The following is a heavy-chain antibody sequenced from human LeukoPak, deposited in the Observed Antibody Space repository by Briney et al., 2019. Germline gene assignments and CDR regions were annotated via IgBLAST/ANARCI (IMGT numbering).Heavy chain of an antibody. CDR2: ISSSSSYI. J-gene: IGHJ4*02. D-gene: IGHD2-21*01. CDR1: GFTFSSYS. CDR3: ARDRGTSVLWWCLDC. V-gene: IGHV3-21*01. Sequence: GGSLRLSCAASGFTFSSYSMNWVRQAPGKGLEWVSFISSSSSYIYYADSVKGRFTISRDNAKNSLYLQMNSLRAEDTAVYYCARDRGTSVLWWCLDCWGQGTLVTVSS.